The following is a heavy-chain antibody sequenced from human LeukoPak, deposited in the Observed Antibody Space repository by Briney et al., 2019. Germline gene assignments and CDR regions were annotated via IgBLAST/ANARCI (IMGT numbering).Heavy chain of an antibody. CDR1: GGSISSYY. D-gene: IGHD5-24*01. J-gene: IGHJ6*03. V-gene: IGHV4-59*01. Sequence: SETLSLTCTVSGGSISSYYWSWIRQPPGKGLEWIGYIYYSGSTNYNPSLKSRVTISVDTSKNQFSLKLSSVTAADTAVYYCARERDGYNLRDYYYYVDVWGKGTTVTVSS. CDR2: IYYSGST. CDR3: ARERDGYNLRDYYYYVDV.